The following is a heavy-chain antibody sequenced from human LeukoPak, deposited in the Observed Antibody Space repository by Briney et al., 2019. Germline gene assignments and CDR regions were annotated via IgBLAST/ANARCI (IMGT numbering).Heavy chain of an antibody. D-gene: IGHD3-10*01. CDR3: AREGVLWFGGFYYYYGMDV. V-gene: IGHV3-30-3*01. CDR2: ISYDGSNK. J-gene: IGHJ6*02. CDR1: GFTFSSYA. Sequence: GGSLRLSCAASGFTFSSYAMHWVRQAPGKGLEWVAVISYDGSNKYYADSVKGRFTISRDNSKNTLYLQMNSLRAEDTAVYYCAREGVLWFGGFYYYYGMDVWGQGTTVTVSS.